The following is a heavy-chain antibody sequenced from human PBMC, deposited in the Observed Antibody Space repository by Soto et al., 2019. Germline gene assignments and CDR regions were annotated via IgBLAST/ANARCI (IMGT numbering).Heavy chain of an antibody. Sequence: GESLKISCKGSGYSFTSYWISWVRQMPGKGLEWMGRIDPSDSYTNYSPSFQGHVTISADKSISTAYLQWSSLKASDTAMYYCARHGHRYCSGGSCYADHDAFDIWGQGTMVTVSS. CDR1: GYSFTSYW. D-gene: IGHD2-15*01. V-gene: IGHV5-10-1*01. J-gene: IGHJ3*02. CDR3: ARHGHRYCSGGSCYADHDAFDI. CDR2: IDPSDSYT.